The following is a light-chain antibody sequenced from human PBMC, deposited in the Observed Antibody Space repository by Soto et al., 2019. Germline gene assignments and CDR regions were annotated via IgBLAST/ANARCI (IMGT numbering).Light chain of an antibody. Sequence: QSVLTQPPSVSGAPGQKVAISCTGSGSNIGAEYDVHWYQQLPGTAPKRLIYGITNRPSGVPDRFSGSKSGTSASLAITGLQAEDEAVYYCQSYDRSLSGYVFGTGTKVTVL. CDR2: GIT. V-gene: IGLV1-40*01. J-gene: IGLJ1*01. CDR3: QSYDRSLSGYV. CDR1: GSNIGAEYD.